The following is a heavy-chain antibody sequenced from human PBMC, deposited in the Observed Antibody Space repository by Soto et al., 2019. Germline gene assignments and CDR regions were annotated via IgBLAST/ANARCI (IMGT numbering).Heavy chain of an antibody. CDR2: INSDGSST. V-gene: IGHV3-74*01. J-gene: IGHJ5*02. Sequence: LRLSCAASGFPFSSYWMHWVRQAPGKGLVWVSRINSDGSSTSYADSVKGRFTISRDNAKNSLYLQMNSLRAEDTAVYYCAREADILNWFDPWGQGTLVTVSS. D-gene: IGHD3-9*01. CDR3: AREADILNWFDP. CDR1: GFPFSSYW.